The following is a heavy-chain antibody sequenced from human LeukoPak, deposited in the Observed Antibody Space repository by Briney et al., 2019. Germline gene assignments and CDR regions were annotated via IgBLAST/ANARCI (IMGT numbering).Heavy chain of an antibody. V-gene: IGHV3-23*01. CDR3: AKNSGKYYYDNSGYYDDY. D-gene: IGHD3-22*01. CDR2: VSGSGDSA. Sequence: GGSLRLSCAASGFTFINFAMTWVRQAPGKGLEWVASVSGSGDSAYYADSVQGRFTISRDNSKNTLYLQMNSLRAEDTAVYYCAKNSGKYYYDNSGYYDDYWGQGTLVTVSS. J-gene: IGHJ4*02. CDR1: GFTFINFA.